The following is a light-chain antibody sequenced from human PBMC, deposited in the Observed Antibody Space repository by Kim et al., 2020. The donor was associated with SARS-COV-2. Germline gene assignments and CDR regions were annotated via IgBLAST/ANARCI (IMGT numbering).Light chain of an antibody. J-gene: IGKJ1*01. CDR1: QSVSSSY. V-gene: IGKV3-20*01. CDR2: GAS. CDR3: QQYGSSPGT. Sequence: SPWEGATLSCRASQSVSSSYLAWYQQKPGQAPRLLIYGASSRATGIPDRFSGSGSGTDFTLTISRLEPEDFAVYYCQQYGSSPGTFGQGTKVDIK.